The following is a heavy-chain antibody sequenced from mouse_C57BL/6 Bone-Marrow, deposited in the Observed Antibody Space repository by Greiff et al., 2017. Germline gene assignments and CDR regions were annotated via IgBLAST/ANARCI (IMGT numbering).Heavy chain of an antibody. V-gene: IGHV5-6*01. CDR1: GFTFSSYG. CDR3: ALSAWCAY. CDR2: ISSGGSYT. J-gene: IGHJ3*01. Sequence: EVMLVESGGDLVKPGGSLKLSCAASGFTFSSYGMSWVRQTPDKRLEWVATISSGGSYTYYPDSVKGRFTISRDNAKNTLYLQMSSLKSEDTAMYYCALSAWCAYWGQGTLVTVSA.